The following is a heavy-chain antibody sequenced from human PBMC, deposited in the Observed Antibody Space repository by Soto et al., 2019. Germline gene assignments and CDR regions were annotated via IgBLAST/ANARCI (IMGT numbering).Heavy chain of an antibody. J-gene: IGHJ6*02. CDR2: IIPILGIA. CDR3: ATPYSTPSLKSRLTISVDTSKNQFSLKLSSVTAADTAVYYCARVGEIYDYVWGSYRPDYYYYGMDV. CDR1: GGTFSSYT. Sequence: SVKVSCKASGGTFSSYTISWVRQAPGQGLEWRGRIIPILGIANYAQKCQGRGTIGADEYTSTAYMEVSRLRTEDTAGYYSATPYSTPSLKSRLTISVDTSKNQFSLKLSSVTAADTAVYYCARVGEIYDYVWGSYRPDYYYYGMDVWGQGTTVTVSS. D-gene: IGHD2-21*02. V-gene: IGHV1-69*02.